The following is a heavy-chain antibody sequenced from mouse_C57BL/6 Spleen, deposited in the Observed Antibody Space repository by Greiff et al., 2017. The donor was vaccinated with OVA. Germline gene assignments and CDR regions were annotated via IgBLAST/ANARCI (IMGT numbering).Heavy chain of an antibody. CDR3: ASYYGAWFAY. Sequence: ESGPGLVKPSQSLSLTCSVTGYSITSGYYWNWIRQFPGNKLEWMGYISYDGSNNYNPSLKNRISITRDTSKNQFFLKLNSVTTEDTATYYCASYYGAWFAYWGQGTLVTVSA. J-gene: IGHJ3*01. CDR1: GYSITSGYY. D-gene: IGHD1-1*01. CDR2: ISYDGSN. V-gene: IGHV3-6*01.